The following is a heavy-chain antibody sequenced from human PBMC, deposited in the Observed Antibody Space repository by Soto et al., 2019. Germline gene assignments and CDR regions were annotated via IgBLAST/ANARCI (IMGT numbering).Heavy chain of an antibody. V-gene: IGHV1-24*01. CDR3: ATVTYYYDSSGYYAFDY. Sequence: ASVKVSCKVSGYTLTELSMHWVRQAPGKGLEWMGGFDPEDGETIYAQKFQGRVTMTEDTSTDTAYMELSSLRSEDTAVYYCATVTYYYDSSGYYAFDYWGQGTLVTVS. CDR1: GYTLTELS. D-gene: IGHD3-22*01. J-gene: IGHJ4*02. CDR2: FDPEDGET.